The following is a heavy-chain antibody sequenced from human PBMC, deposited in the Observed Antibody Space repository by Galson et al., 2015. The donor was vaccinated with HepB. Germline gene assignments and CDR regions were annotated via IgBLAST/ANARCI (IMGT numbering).Heavy chain of an antibody. Sequence: SLRLSCAASGFTFSSYAMSWVRQAPGKGLEWASAISGSGGSTYYADSVKGRFTISRDNSKNTLYLQMNSLRAEDTAVYYCAGDVTWIYAFDIWGQGTMVTVSS. V-gene: IGHV3-23*01. D-gene: IGHD1-1*01. CDR3: AGDVTWIYAFDI. J-gene: IGHJ3*02. CDR2: ISGSGGST. CDR1: GFTFSSYA.